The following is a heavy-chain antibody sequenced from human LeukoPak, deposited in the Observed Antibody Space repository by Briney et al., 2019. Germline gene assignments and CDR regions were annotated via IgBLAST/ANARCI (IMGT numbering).Heavy chain of an antibody. Sequence: GGSLRLSCAASGFTFSSCAMSWVRQAPGKGLEWVAVIKNDGSKKYYVDSVKGRFTISRDNSKNTLYLQMNSLRTEDMAVYYCAKDLRESTGLDYDYGMDVWGQGTTVIVSS. CDR3: AKDLRESTGLDYDYGMDV. CDR2: IKNDGSKK. J-gene: IGHJ6*02. CDR1: GFTFSSCA. D-gene: IGHD1-14*01. V-gene: IGHV3-30*18.